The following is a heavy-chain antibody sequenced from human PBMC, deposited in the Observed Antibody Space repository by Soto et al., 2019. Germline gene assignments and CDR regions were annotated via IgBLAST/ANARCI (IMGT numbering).Heavy chain of an antibody. J-gene: IGHJ5*02. Sequence: QVQLVQSGAEVKKPGTSVKVSCKASGYTFTSYGISWVRQAPGQGLEWMGWISAYNGNTNYAQKLQGRVTMTTDTSTSTSYMELRSLRSDDTAVYYCARHRIVVVPGGGDWFDPWGQGTLVTVSS. CDR3: ARHRIVVVPGGGDWFDP. D-gene: IGHD2-2*01. CDR2: ISAYNGNT. V-gene: IGHV1-18*01. CDR1: GYTFTSYG.